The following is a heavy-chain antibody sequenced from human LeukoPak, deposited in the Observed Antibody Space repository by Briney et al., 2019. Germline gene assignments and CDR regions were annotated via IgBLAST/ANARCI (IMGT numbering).Heavy chain of an antibody. CDR3: ARGLGIAASYFDY. V-gene: IGHV4-4*07. CDR2: IYTSGTT. CDR1: GGSISSSY. D-gene: IGHD6-13*01. J-gene: IGHJ4*02. Sequence: SETLSLTCTVSGGSISSSYWSWIRQPAGKGLEWIGRIYTSGTTSYNPSLKSRVSISVDKSKNQLSLKLSSVTTADTAVYYCARGLGIAASYFDYWGQGTLVTVSS.